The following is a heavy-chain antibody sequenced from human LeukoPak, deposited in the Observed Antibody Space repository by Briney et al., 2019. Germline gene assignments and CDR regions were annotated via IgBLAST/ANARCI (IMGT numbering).Heavy chain of an antibody. CDR2: INTGSTYT. J-gene: IGHJ2*01. CDR3: TREDSWYFDL. CDR1: GFTFSDYY. V-gene: IGHV3-11*05. Sequence: PGGSLRLSCAASGFTFSDYYMTWIRQAPGKGLEWLSYINTGSTYTNYANSVKGRFTISRGNAKNSLYLQLNSLRAEDTAVYYCTREDSWYFDLWGRGTLVTVSS.